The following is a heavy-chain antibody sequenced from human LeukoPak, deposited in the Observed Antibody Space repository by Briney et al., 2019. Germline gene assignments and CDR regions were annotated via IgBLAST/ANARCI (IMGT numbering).Heavy chain of an antibody. Sequence: SETLSLTCTVSGGSISSYYWSWIRQPPGKGLEWIGYIYYSGSTNYNPSLKSRVTISVDTSKNQFSLKLSSVTAADTAVYYCARGVRGSGSYFDYWGQGTLVTVSS. D-gene: IGHD3-10*01. CDR1: GGSISSYY. J-gene: IGHJ4*02. CDR3: ARGVRGSGSYFDY. CDR2: IYYSGST. V-gene: IGHV4-59*08.